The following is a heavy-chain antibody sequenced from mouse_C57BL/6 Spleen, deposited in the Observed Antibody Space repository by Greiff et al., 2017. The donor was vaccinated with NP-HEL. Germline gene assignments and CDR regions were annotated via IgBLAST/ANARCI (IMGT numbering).Heavy chain of an antibody. CDR1: GYAFSSSW. CDR2: IYPGDGDT. V-gene: IGHV1-82*01. Sequence: QVQLKQSGPELVKPGASVKISCKASGYAFSSSWMNWVKQRPGKGLEWIGRIYPGDGDTNYNGKFKGKATLTADKSSSTAYMQLSSLTSEDSAVYFCARKLRDDFDYWGQGTTLTVSS. J-gene: IGHJ2*01. D-gene: IGHD1-1*01. CDR3: ARKLRDDFDY.